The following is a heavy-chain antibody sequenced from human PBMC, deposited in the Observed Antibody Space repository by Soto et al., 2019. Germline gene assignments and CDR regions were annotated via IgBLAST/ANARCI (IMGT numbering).Heavy chain of an antibody. Sequence: PGGSLRLSCAASGFTFSSYYINWVRQAPWKGLEWVSAIGVYANTYYADSVKGRFTISRDDSRNTVHLQLNSLRVDDTDVYYCAKESTVGSPGEYFDSWGQLTLVTVCS. CDR3: AKESTVGSPGEYFDS. J-gene: IGHJ4*02. CDR1: GFTFSSYY. CDR2: IGVYANT. V-gene: IGHV3-23*01. D-gene: IGHD1-26*01.